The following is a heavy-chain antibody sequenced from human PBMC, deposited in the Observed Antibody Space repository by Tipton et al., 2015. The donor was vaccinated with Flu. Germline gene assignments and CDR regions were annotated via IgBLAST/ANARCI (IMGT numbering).Heavy chain of an antibody. CDR2: ISAYNGDT. CDR1: GYTLTSYP. D-gene: IGHD2-2*01. J-gene: IGHJ4*02. Sequence: QVQLVQSGAEVKKPGASLRVSCKASGYTLTSYPISWVRQAPGQGLEWMGWISAYNGDTNYAQKLQGRVTMTTDASTNTAYMELRSLRSDDTAVYYCARPGGPAAINPFSYFDFWGQGTLVTVSS. V-gene: IGHV1-18*04. CDR3: ARPGGPAAINPFSYFDF.